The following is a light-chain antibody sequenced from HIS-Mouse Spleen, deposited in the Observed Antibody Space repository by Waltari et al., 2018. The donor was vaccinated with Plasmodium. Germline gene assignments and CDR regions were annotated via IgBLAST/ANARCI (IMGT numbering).Light chain of an antibody. Sequence: EIVMTQSPATLSVSPGERATLSRRASQRVSSNFAWYQQKPGQAPRLLIYGASTRATGIPARFSGSGSGTEFTLTISSLQSEDFAVYYCQQYNNWSFTFGPGTKVDIK. CDR1: QRVSSN. J-gene: IGKJ3*01. V-gene: IGKV3-15*01. CDR3: QQYNNWSFT. CDR2: GAS.